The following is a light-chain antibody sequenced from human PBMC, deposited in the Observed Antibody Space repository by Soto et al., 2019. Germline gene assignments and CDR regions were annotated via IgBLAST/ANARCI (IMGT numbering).Light chain of an antibody. J-gene: IGKJ1*01. V-gene: IGKV1-5*03. CDR2: KAS. CDR3: QHYNSYSEA. Sequence: DIEMTESPSPLSGSLGDRAPITCRASQTISSSLDWYQQKPGKAPKLLIYKASTLKSGVPSRYSGSGSGTEFTLTISSLQPDDFAPYYCQHYNSYSEAFGQGTKVDIK. CDR1: QTISSS.